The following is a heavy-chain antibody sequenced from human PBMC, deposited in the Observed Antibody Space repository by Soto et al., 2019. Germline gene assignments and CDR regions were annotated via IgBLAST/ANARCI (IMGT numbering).Heavy chain of an antibody. CDR2: ISGSGGST. Sequence: PGGSLRLSCAASGFTFSSYAMSWVRQAPGKGLEWVSAISGSGGSTYYADSVKGRFTISRDNSKNTLYLQMNSLRDEDTAVYYCAKDLYYYGSGSAREYYYMDVWGKGTTVTVSS. V-gene: IGHV3-23*01. J-gene: IGHJ6*03. D-gene: IGHD3-10*01. CDR3: AKDLYYYGSGSAREYYYMDV. CDR1: GFTFSSYA.